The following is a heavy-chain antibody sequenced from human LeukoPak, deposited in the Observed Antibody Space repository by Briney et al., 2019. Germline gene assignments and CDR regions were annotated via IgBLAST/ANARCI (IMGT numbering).Heavy chain of an antibody. Sequence: GRSLRLSCAASGFTFSTYGMHWVRQAPGKGPEWVASIPYDGSKKYYADSVKGRFTIYRDNSRNTLDLQMDSLRPEDTAVYYCAKETPHPWLNYYDYWGQGTRVTVSS. CDR1: GFTFSTYG. J-gene: IGHJ4*02. CDR3: AKETPHPWLNYYDY. D-gene: IGHD2-15*01. CDR2: IPYDGSKK. V-gene: IGHV3-30*18.